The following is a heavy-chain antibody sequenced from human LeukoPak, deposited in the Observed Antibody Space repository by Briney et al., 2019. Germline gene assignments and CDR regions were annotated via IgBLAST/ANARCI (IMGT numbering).Heavy chain of an antibody. J-gene: IGHJ4*02. V-gene: IGHV3-23*01. CDR2: IGAADLGT. CDR1: GVIFSEYA. Sequence: GGSLRLSCAASGVIFSEYAMSWVRQTPEKGLEWVSGIGAADLGTYYADSVKGRFTISRDISKSTLYLQMNSLRVEDTAVYYCAKEAHRVGRPLFDFWGQGTLVTVSS. CDR3: AKEAHRVGRPLFDF.